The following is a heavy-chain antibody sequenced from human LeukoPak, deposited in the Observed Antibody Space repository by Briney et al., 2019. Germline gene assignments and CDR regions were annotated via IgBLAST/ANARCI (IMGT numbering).Heavy chain of an antibody. J-gene: IGHJ3*02. CDR3: ARAPVGRFLEWLLSLESFDI. D-gene: IGHD3-3*01. V-gene: IGHV1-2*02. CDR1: GYTFTGYY. CDR2: INPNSGGT. Sequence: ASVKVSCKDSGYTFTGYYMHWVRQAPGQGLEWMGWINPNSGGTNYAQKFQGRVTMTRDTSISTAYMGLSRLRSDDTAVYYCARAPVGRFLEWLLSLESFDIWGQGTMVTVSS.